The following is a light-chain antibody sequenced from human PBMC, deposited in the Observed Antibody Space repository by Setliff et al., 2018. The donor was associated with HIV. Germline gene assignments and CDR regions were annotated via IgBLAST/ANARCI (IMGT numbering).Light chain of an antibody. CDR1: SSNIGAGFD. Sequence: QSALTQPPSVSGAPGQRVTMSCTGSSSNIGAGFDVHWYQHLPGRAPKLLIYENTNRPSGVPDRFSGSQSGTSASLAITGRRAEDEGDYYCQSYDKSLSGAAVFGTGTKVTVL. V-gene: IGLV1-40*01. CDR2: ENT. J-gene: IGLJ1*01. CDR3: QSYDKSLSGAAV.